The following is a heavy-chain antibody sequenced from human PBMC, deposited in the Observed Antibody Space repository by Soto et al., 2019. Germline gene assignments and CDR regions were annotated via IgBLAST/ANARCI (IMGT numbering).Heavy chain of an antibody. CDR1: GFTLSNYW. J-gene: IGHJ4*02. D-gene: IGHD5-12*01. Sequence: EVQLVESGGVSVQPGGSLRLSCTASGFTLSNYWMHWVRQAPGKGLFWVSRINTDGSTTTYADSVKGRFTISRDNAKNTLYLKMNSLRDEDTAVYYCVRIRRGDGYTFGYWGQGTLVTVSS. CDR2: INTDGSTT. V-gene: IGHV3-74*01. CDR3: VRIRRGDGYTFGY.